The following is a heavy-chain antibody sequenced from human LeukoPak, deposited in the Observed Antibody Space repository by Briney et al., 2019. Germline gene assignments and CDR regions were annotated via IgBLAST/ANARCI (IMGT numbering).Heavy chain of an antibody. CDR1: GFTFSSYS. D-gene: IGHD6-13*01. J-gene: IGHJ4*02. Sequence: GGSLRLSCAASGFTFSSYSMNWVRQAPGKGLEWVSSISSSSSYIYYADSVKGRFTISRDNAKNSLYLQMNSLRAEDTAVYYCARAPPAAAGILVAFDYWGQGTLVTVSS. V-gene: IGHV3-21*01. CDR2: ISSSSSYI. CDR3: ARAPPAAAGILVAFDY.